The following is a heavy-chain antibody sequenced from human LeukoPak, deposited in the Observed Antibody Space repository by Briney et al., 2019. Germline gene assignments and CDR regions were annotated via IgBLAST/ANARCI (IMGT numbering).Heavy chain of an antibody. V-gene: IGHV4-34*01. CDR3: ARLMQLNWFDP. Sequence: SETLSLTCTVSGGSISSYYWSWIRQPPGKGLEWIGEINHSGSTNYDPSLKSRVTISVDTSKNQFSLKLSSVTAADTAVYYCARLMQLNWFDPWGQGTLVTVSS. CDR1: GGSISSYY. CDR2: INHSGST. D-gene: IGHD2-8*01. J-gene: IGHJ5*02.